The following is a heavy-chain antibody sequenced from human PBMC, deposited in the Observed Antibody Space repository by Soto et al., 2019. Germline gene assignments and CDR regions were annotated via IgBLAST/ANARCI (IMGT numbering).Heavy chain of an antibody. V-gene: IGHV1-69*13. D-gene: IGHD2-21*02. CDR1: GGTFSSYA. CDR3: ARHIVVVTALKDAFDI. J-gene: IGHJ3*02. Sequence: SVKVSCKASGGTFSSYAISWVRQAPGQGLEWMGGIIPIFGTANYAQKFQGRVTITADESTSTAYMELSSLRSEDTAVYYCARHIVVVTALKDAFDIWGQGTMVTVSS. CDR2: IIPIFGTA.